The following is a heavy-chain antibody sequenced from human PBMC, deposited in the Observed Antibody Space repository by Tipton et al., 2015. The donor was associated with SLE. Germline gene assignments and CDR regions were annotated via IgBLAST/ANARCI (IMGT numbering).Heavy chain of an antibody. CDR2: VSHDGKDK. CDR1: GFIFSSFA. Sequence: SLRLSCAASGFIFSSFAMHWVRQAPGKGLEWVATVSHDGKDKYYGDSVKGRCAISRDSARNVLYLEISSLRTDDTAVYYCARVGSAFSSDFRRWGQGTLVTVSS. CDR3: ARVGSAFSSDFRR. D-gene: IGHD6-6*01. J-gene: IGHJ1*01. V-gene: IGHV3-30*09.